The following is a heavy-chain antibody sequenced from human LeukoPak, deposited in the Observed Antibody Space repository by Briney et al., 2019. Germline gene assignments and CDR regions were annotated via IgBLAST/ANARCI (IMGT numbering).Heavy chain of an antibody. V-gene: IGHV3-21*01. CDR3: ARGRRYSGYEFDY. D-gene: IGHD5-12*01. CDR1: GFTFSSYA. Sequence: PGGSLRLSCAASGFTFSSYAMGWVRRAPGKGLEWVSSISSSSSYIYYADSVKGRFTISRDNAKNSLYLQMNSLRAEDTAVYYCARGRRYSGYEFDYWGQGTLVTVSS. CDR2: ISSSSSYI. J-gene: IGHJ4*02.